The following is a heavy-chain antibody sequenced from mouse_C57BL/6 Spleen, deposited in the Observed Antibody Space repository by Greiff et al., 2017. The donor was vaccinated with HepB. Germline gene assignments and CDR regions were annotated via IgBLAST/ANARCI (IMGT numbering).Heavy chain of an antibody. J-gene: IGHJ2*01. CDR1: GYAFSSYW. V-gene: IGHV1-80*01. CDR3: ARGVITTVVAFDY. D-gene: IGHD1-1*01. Sequence: QVHVKQSGAELVKPGASVKISCKASGYAFSSYWMNWVKQRPGKGLEWIGQIYPGDGDTNYNGKFKGKATLTADKSSSTAYMQLSSLTSEDSAVYFCARGVITTVVAFDYWGQGTTLTVSS. CDR2: IYPGDGDT.